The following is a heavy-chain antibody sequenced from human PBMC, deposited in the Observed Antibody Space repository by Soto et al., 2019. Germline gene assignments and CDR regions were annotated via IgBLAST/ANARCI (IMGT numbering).Heavy chain of an antibody. CDR2: IDNSGNT. V-gene: IGHV4-4*07. Sequence: PSETLSLTCTVSDGSISTYFCNLIRQPAGKGLEWIGRIDNSGNTNYNPSLKSRVTMSADTSRNQFSLKLNSVTAADTAVYYCARGGQDFWSGPFDYWGRGDMVTVSS. CDR1: DGSISTYF. D-gene: IGHD3-3*01. CDR3: ARGGQDFWSGPFDY. J-gene: IGHJ4*02.